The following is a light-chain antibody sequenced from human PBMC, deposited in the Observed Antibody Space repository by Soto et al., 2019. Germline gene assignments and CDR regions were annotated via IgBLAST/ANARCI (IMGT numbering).Light chain of an antibody. J-gene: IGLJ3*02. CDR1: SSDVGGYNY. CDR3: FSYTTSSTLV. Sequence: QSALTQPASVSGSPGQSVTISCTGTSSDVGGYNYVSWYQQHPAEAPKLMIYDVSNRPSGFSHRFSGSKPGNTASLTISGLQAEDEADYYCFSYTTSSTLVFGGGTKLTVL. V-gene: IGLV2-14*03. CDR2: DVS.